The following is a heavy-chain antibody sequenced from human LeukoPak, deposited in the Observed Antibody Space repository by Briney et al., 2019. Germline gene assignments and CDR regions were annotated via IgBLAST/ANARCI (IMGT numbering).Heavy chain of an antibody. D-gene: IGHD3-22*01. V-gene: IGHV4-31*03. Sequence: SSQTLSLTCTVSGGSISSDGYYWSWIRQHPGKDLEWIGAIYYTGSTYYNPSLKSRATISVDTSKNHFSLKLTSVTAADTAVYYCAKVGNYYDSSGYCPFDYWGQGTLVTVSS. CDR2: IYYTGST. J-gene: IGHJ4*02. CDR3: AKVGNYYDSSGYCPFDY. CDR1: GGSISSDGYY.